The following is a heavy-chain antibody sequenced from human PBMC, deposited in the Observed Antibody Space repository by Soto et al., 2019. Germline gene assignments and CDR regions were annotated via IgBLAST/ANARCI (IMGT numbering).Heavy chain of an antibody. CDR2: IYPDDSDS. D-gene: IGHD4-17*01. J-gene: IGHJ4*02. CDR1: GYKFTTYW. Sequence: GESLKISCNGSGYKFTTYWIGWVRQMPGKGLEWMAIIYPDDSDSRYSPSFQGQVTISADKSISTAYLQWSSLKASDTAIYYCVATYGDYLDYWGQGTLVTVSS. CDR3: VATYGDYLDY. V-gene: IGHV5-51*01.